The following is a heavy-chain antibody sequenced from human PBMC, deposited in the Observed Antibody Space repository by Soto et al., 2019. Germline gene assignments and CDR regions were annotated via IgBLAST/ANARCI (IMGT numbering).Heavy chain of an antibody. D-gene: IGHD3-3*01. J-gene: IGHJ6*03. CDR1: GFTFSDYY. Sequence: PGGSLRLSCAACGFTFSDYYMSWIRQAPGKGLEWVSYISSSGSTIYYADSVKGRFTISRDNAKNSLYLQMNSLRAEDTAVYYCARIFESNYYYYYYMDVWGKGTTVTVSS. CDR3: ARIFESNYYYYYYMDV. V-gene: IGHV3-11*01. CDR2: ISSSGSTI.